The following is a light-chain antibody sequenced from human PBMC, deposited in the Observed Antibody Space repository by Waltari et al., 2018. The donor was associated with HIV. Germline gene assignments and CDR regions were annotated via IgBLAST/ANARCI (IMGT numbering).Light chain of an antibody. J-gene: IGKJ2*01. V-gene: IGKV4-1*01. CDR3: HQYHSIPRT. Sequence: DIVMTQSPDSLAVSLGESASISCRSSQSVLYSSNNKNYLAWFQQKPGQPPKLLIYWASTRESGVPYRFTGSGSWTDFTLTISSLQAEDVAVYYCHQYHSIPRTFGQGTKLEIK. CDR2: WAS. CDR1: QSVLYSSNNKNY.